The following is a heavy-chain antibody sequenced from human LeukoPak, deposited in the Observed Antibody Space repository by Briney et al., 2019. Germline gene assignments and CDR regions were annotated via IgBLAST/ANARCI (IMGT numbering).Heavy chain of an antibody. CDR3: ARLYYDFWSGYSPSYYFDY. CDR2: IYTSGST. J-gene: IGHJ4*02. CDR1: GGSISSGSYY. Sequence: SETLSLTCTVSGGSISSGSYYWSWIRQPAGKGLEWIGRIYTSGSTNYNPSLKSRVTISVDTSKNQLSLKLSSVTAADTAVYYCARLYYDFWSGYSPSYYFDYWGQGTLVTVSS. V-gene: IGHV4-61*02. D-gene: IGHD3-3*01.